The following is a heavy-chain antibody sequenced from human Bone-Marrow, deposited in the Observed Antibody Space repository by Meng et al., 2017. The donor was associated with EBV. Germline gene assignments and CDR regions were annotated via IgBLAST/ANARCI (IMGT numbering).Heavy chain of an antibody. Sequence: QVRLQESGPGLVKPSGTLSPILTVSGGSVSSTTWWNWVRQPPGKGLEWIGEIHHRGDTNYNPSLKSRVAISIDKSKNQFSLKLNSVTAADTAVYYCAERYSTMWGKWFDPWGQGTLVTVSS. CDR3: AERYSTMWGKWFDP. CDR2: IHHRGDT. D-gene: IGHD2-15*01. J-gene: IGHJ5*02. CDR1: GGSVSSTTW. V-gene: IGHV4-4*02.